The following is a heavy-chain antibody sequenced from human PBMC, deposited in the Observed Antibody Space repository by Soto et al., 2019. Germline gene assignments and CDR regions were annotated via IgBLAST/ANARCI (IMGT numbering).Heavy chain of an antibody. CDR3: ARVRESSWYDSGYFQH. D-gene: IGHD6-13*01. Sequence: GGSLRLSCAASGFTFSSYWMHWVRQAPGKGLVWVSRINSDGSSTSYADSVKGRFTISRDNAKNTLYLQMNSLRAEDTAVYYCARVRESSWYDSGYFQHWGQGTLVTVSS. V-gene: IGHV3-74*01. J-gene: IGHJ1*01. CDR2: INSDGSST. CDR1: GFTFSSYW.